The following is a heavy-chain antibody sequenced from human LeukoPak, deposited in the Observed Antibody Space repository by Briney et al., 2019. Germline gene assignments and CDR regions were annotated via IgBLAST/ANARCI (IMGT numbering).Heavy chain of an antibody. CDR2: IIPIFGIA. CDR1: GGTFSSYA. D-gene: IGHD1-26*01. CDR3: ARGPSDGAGYYYYYYMDV. V-gene: IGHV1-69*05. Sequence: ASVKVSCKASGGTFSSYAISWVRQAPGQGLEWMGGIIPIFGIANYAQKFQGRVTITTDESTSTAYMELSSLRSEDTAVYYCARGPSDGAGYYYYYYMDVWGKGTTVTVSS. J-gene: IGHJ6*03.